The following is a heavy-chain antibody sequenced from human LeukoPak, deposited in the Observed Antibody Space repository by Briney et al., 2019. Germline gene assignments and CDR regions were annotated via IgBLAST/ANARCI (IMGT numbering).Heavy chain of an antibody. D-gene: IGHD3-3*01. CDR2: ISAYNGNT. V-gene: IGHV1-18*01. Sequence: ASVKVSCKASGYTFTSYGISWVRQAPGQGLEWMGWISAYNGNTNYAQKLQGRVTMTTDTSTSTAYMELRSLRSDDTAVYYCARDGITIFGVVIEGLFDYWGQGTLVTVSS. CDR1: GYTFTSYG. J-gene: IGHJ4*02. CDR3: ARDGITIFGVVIEGLFDY.